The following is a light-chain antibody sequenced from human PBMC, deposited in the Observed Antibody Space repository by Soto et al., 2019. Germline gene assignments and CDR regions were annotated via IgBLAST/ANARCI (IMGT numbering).Light chain of an antibody. J-gene: IGKJ1*01. CDR3: QQYNNCSPWT. Sequence: EIVMTQSPATLSVSPGERATLSCRASQSVSSNLAWYQQKPGQAPRLLLYGASTRATGIPARFSGSGSGTEFTLTISSLLSEDFAVYYCQQYNNCSPWTFGQGTTVEIK. CDR2: GAS. CDR1: QSVSSN. V-gene: IGKV3-15*01.